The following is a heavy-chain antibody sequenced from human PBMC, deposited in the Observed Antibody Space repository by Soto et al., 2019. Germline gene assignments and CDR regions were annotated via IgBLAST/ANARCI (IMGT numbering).Heavy chain of an antibody. CDR3: AKKSSAFLDNDGGHAFDI. D-gene: IGHD3-3*02. CDR1: GFTFDDYA. J-gene: IGHJ3*02. V-gene: IGHV3-9*01. CDR2: ISWNSGSI. Sequence: GGSLRLSCAASGFTFDDYAMHWVRQAPGKGLEWVSGISWNSGSIGYADSVKGRFTISRDNAKNSLYLQMNSLRAEDTALYYCAKKSSAFLDNDGGHAFDIWGQGTMVTVSS.